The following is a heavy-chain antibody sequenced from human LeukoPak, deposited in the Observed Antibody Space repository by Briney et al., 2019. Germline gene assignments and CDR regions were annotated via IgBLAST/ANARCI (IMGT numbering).Heavy chain of an antibody. CDR1: GYSFTTYW. D-gene: IGHD3-22*01. Sequence: GESLKISCKGSGYSFTTYWIGWVRQIPGKGLEWIGLIYPADSDTRYSPSFQGSVTISAYTSIRPTYLQWSSLPASPPPTYHCVRLSDYDSSAVFDIWGQGTMVTVSS. CDR3: VRLSDYDSSAVFDI. V-gene: IGHV5-51*01. J-gene: IGHJ3*02. CDR2: IYPADSDT.